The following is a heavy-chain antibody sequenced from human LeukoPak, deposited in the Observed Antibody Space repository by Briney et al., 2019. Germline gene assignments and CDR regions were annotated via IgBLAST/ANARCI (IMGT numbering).Heavy chain of an antibody. CDR3: VMEHNTGWPNLES. CDR2: IRGNGRYT. CDR1: GFKFDTFT. Sequence: GGSLRLSCAASGFKFDTFTIHWVRQVPGKGLQWVCLIRGNGRYTFYTDSVGGRFTVSRDNRRNSLYLQMNNLRIEDTALYYCVMEHNTGWPNLESWGPGTLVAVSS. V-gene: IGHV3-43*01. J-gene: IGHJ4*01. D-gene: IGHD1/OR15-1a*01.